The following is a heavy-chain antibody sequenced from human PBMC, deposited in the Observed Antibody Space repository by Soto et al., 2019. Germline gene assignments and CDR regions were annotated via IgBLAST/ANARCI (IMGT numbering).Heavy chain of an antibody. CDR3: ARGGWFDP. Sequence: SETLSLTCAVYGGSFSGYYWSWIRQPPGKGLEWIGEINHSGSTNYNPSLKSRVTISVDTSKNQFSLKLSSVTATDTAVYYCARGGWFDPWGQGTLVTVSS. CDR2: INHSGST. V-gene: IGHV4-34*01. J-gene: IGHJ5*02. CDR1: GGSFSGYY.